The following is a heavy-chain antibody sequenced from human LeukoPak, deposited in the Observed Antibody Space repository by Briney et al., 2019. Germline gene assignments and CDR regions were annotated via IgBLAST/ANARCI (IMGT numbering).Heavy chain of an antibody. CDR3: AKDLYDFWSGYYTFFDY. CDR1: GFTFSSYG. CDR2: IRYDGSNK. Sequence: GGSLRLSCAASGFTFSSYGMHWVRQAPGKGLEWVAFIRYDGSNKYCADSVKGRFTISRDNSKNTLYLQMNSLRAEDTAVYYCAKDLYDFWSGYYTFFDYWGQGTLVTVSS. D-gene: IGHD3-3*01. V-gene: IGHV3-30*02. J-gene: IGHJ4*02.